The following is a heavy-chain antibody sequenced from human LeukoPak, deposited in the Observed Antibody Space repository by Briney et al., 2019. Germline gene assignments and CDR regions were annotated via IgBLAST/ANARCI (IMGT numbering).Heavy chain of an antibody. CDR3: ARVYYYGSGSYYIDHDAFDI. Sequence: SQTLSLTCTVSGGSISSSSYYWGWIRQPPGKGLEWIGSIYYSGSTYYNPSLKRRVTISVDTSKNQFSLKLSSVTAADTAVYYCARVYYYGSGSYYIDHDAFDIWGQGTMVTVSS. CDR2: IYYSGST. D-gene: IGHD3-10*01. CDR1: GGSISSSSYY. V-gene: IGHV4-39*07. J-gene: IGHJ3*02.